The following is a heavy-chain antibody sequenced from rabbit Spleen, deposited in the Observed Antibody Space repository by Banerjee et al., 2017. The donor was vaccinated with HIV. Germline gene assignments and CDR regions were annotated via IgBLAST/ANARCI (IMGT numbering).Heavy chain of an antibody. CDR1: GFSFSSNYY. J-gene: IGHJ4*01. D-gene: IGHD6-1*01. CDR2: IYTGSSGYT. Sequence: QSLEESGGDLVKPGASLTLTCTASGFSFSSNYYMCWVRQAPGKGLEWIACIYTGSSGYTYYATWATGRFTCSKTSSTTVTLQMTSLTAADTATYFCAREVLYAAYAGFGDATIYYFDLWGPGTLVTVS. CDR3: AREVLYAAYAGFGDATIYYFDL. V-gene: IGHV1S40*01.